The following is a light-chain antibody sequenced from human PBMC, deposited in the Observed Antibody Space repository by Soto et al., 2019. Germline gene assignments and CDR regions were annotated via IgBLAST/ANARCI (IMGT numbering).Light chain of an antibody. V-gene: IGKV3-11*01. CDR2: ESS. CDR3: QQRSKWPQT. Sequence: IVLTHPPANRSLSPGDSATLSCRASQNVANYLDWYQQKPGQAPRLLIYESSNRATGIAARFSGSGSGTDFTLTISSLEPEDFAVYYCQQRSKWPQTVGQGARLEIK. CDR1: QNVANY. J-gene: IGKJ5*01.